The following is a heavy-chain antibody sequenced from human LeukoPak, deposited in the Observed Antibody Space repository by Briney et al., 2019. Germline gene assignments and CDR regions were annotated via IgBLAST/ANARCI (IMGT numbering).Heavy chain of an antibody. CDR2: IKQDGSEK. V-gene: IGHV3-7*01. Sequence: GGSLRLSCTASGFTFGDYAMSWVRQAPGKGLEWVANIKQDGSEKYYVDSVKGRFTISRDNAKNSLYLQMNSLRAEDTAVYYCARGGDCSSTSCYYYYYYYMDVWGKGTTVTVSS. CDR3: ARGGDCSSTSCYYYYYYYMDV. J-gene: IGHJ6*03. D-gene: IGHD2-2*01. CDR1: GFTFGDYA.